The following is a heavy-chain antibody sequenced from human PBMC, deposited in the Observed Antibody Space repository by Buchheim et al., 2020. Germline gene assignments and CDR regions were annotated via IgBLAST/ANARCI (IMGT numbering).Heavy chain of an antibody. CDR2: IKQDGSEK. CDR3: AREAYSGSYYGYHFDY. Sequence: EVQLVESGGGLVQPGGSLRLSCAASGFTFSSYWMSWVRQAPGKGLEWVANIKQDGSEKYYVDSVKGRFTISRDNAKNSLYLQMNSLRAEDTAVYYCAREAYSGSYYGYHFDYWGQGTL. J-gene: IGHJ4*02. D-gene: IGHD1-26*01. CDR1: GFTFSSYW. V-gene: IGHV3-7*01.